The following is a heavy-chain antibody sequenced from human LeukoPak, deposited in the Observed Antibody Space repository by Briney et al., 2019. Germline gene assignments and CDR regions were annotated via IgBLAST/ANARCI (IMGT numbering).Heavy chain of an antibody. J-gene: IGHJ2*01. V-gene: IGHV4-61*02. D-gene: IGHD3-10*01. CDR2: ILTSGST. CDR1: GGSISSGYYY. Sequence: SETLSLTCTVSGGSISSGYYYWSWIRQPAGKGLEWIGRILTSGSTNYDPSLKSRVTISVDSSKNQFSLRLTSVTAADTAVYYCARGDYYVSGSNWYFDLWGRGTLVTVSS. CDR3: ARGDYYVSGSNWYFDL.